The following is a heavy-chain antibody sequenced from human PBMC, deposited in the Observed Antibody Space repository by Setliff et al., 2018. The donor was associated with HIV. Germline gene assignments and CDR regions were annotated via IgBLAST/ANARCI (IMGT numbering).Heavy chain of an antibody. CDR3: ARDSRYCSGGSCYGYFDF. Sequence: TSETLSLTCAVSGGSISSTNWWSWVRQPPGKGLEWIGEIFHSGSTNYNPSLKSRVTTSVDKSKNQFSLKLNSVTAADTAVYYCARDSRYCSGGSCYGYFDFWGQGTLVTVS. CDR1: GGSISSTNW. CDR2: IFHSGST. V-gene: IGHV4-4*02. D-gene: IGHD2-15*01. J-gene: IGHJ4*02.